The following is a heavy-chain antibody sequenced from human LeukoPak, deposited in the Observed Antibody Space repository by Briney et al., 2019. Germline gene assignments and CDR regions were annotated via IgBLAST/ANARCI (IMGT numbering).Heavy chain of an antibody. CDR3: ARASGGSCSSVPFDY. CDR1: GFTFSTYG. J-gene: IGHJ4*02. CDR2: IRYDVTTK. D-gene: IGHD2-15*01. Sequence: QSGGSLRLSCTASGFTFSTYGMHWVRQAPGKGLEWVAIIRYDVTTKYYADSVKGRFTISRDNSKNTLYLQLNSLRPEDTAVFYCARASGGSCSSVPFDYWGQGTLVTVSS. V-gene: IGHV3-30*02.